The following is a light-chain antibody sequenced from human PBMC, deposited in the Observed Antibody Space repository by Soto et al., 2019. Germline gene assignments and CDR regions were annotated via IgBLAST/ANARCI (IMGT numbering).Light chain of an antibody. CDR1: QSVSSY. CDR2: DAS. V-gene: IGKV3-11*01. Sequence: EIVLTQSPATLSLSPGERATLSCRASQSVSSYLAWYQQKPGRAPRLLIYDASNWATGIPARFSGSGSGTDFTLTISSLDPEDFAFYYCRQRSIGPPRWFFGPGTKVDIK. CDR3: RQRSIGPPRWF. J-gene: IGKJ3*01.